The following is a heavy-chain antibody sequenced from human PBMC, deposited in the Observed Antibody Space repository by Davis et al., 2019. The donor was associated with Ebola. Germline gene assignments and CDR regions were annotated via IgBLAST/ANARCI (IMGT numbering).Heavy chain of an antibody. V-gene: IGHV1-18*04. CDR3: ARARGYCSSNSCYTYAFDI. Sequence: AASVKVSCKASGYTFTIYDIIWVRQAPGQGLEWMGWISPYNGNTNYAQKLQGRVTMTTDTSTSTAYMELRSLRSDDTVVYSCARARGYCSSNSCYTYAFDIWGQGTMVTVSS. D-gene: IGHD2-2*02. J-gene: IGHJ3*02. CDR1: GYTFTIYD. CDR2: ISPYNGNT.